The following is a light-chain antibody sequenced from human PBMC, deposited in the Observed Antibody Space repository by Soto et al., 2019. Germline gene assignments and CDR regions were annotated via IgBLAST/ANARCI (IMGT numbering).Light chain of an antibody. CDR1: QDILYSATNRNC. Sequence: DVVVTQSPVSLAVSLGERATINCKSSQDILYSATNRNCLAWYQQKPGQPPRLLIYWASTRQFGVPERFSGSGSETDFSLTISSLQAEDVAVYYCQQYYTTPLTFGGGTKVEIE. CDR2: WAS. J-gene: IGKJ4*02. CDR3: QQYYTTPLT. V-gene: IGKV4-1*01.